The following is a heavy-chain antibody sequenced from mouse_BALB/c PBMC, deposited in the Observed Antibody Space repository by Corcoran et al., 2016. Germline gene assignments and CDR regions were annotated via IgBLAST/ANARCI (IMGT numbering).Heavy chain of an antibody. J-gene: IGHJ2*01. V-gene: IGHV1-19*01. D-gene: IGHD1-1*01. CDR3: AREGLTTVVARFDY. Sequence: EVQLQQYGPELVKPGASVKMSCKASEYTFTAYYMDWVTQSNGESFEWIGRVNPYNGGTSYNQKFKGKATLTVDKSSSTAYMELNSLTSEDSAVYYCAREGLTTVVARFDYWGQGTTLTVSS. CDR2: VNPYNGGT. CDR1: EYTFTAYY.